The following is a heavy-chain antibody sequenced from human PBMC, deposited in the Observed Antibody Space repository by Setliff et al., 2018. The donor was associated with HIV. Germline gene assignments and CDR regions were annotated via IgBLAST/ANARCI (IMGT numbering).Heavy chain of an antibody. J-gene: IGHJ4*02. CDR2: IFYGGSCYGSGRT. CDR3: ARGVPLVPPNF. CDR1: GDSISSNNSY. Sequence: SETLSLTCTVSGDSISSNNSYWAWIRQSPGKGLEGIGCIFYGGSCYGSGRTFFNTSLKSPVTISMDASVRHFTLRMTSTPAADTAIYYCARGVPLVPPNFWGQGTLVTVSS. V-gene: IGHV4-39*06. D-gene: IGHD6-13*01.